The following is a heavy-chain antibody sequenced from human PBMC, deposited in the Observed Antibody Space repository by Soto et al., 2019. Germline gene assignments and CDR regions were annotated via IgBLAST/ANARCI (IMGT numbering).Heavy chain of an antibody. CDR1: GYTFTDYA. CDR2: INAGNGNT. CDR3: ARGGNLYWYFDL. J-gene: IGHJ2*01. V-gene: IGHV1-3*01. Sequence: QVQLVQSGAEVKKPGASVKVSCKASGYTFTDYAMHWVRQAPGQRLEWMGWINAGNGNTKYSQKFQGRVTITRDTSASTAYMELSSLRPEDTPVYYCARGGNLYWYFDLWGRGTLVTVSS. D-gene: IGHD1-26*01.